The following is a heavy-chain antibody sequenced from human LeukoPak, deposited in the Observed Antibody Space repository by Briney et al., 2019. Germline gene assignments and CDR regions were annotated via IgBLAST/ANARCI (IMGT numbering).Heavy chain of an antibody. CDR1: GFTFTSTA. V-gene: IGHV1-58*02. J-gene: IGHJ3*02. CDR2: IVVGSGDT. D-gene: IGHD6-25*01. Sequence: SVKVSCKASGFTFTSTAMQWVRQARGQPLEWIGWIVVGSGDTNYAQKFQERVSITRDMSTSTAYMELSSLRSEDTAVYYCAADSSGNDAFDIWGQGTMVTVSS. CDR3: AADSSGNDAFDI.